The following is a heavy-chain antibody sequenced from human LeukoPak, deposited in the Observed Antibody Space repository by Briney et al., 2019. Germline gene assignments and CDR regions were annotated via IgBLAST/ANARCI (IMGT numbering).Heavy chain of an antibody. J-gene: IGHJ4*02. V-gene: IGHV4-39*07. CDR1: GGSISSSSYY. Sequence: SETLSLTCTVSGGSISSSSYYWGWIRQPPGKGLEWIGSIYYSGSTYYNPSLKSRVTISVDTSRNQFSLKLSSVTAADTAVYYCARVYPNPHGPWGQGTLVTVSS. CDR3: ARVYPNPHGP. CDR2: IYYSGST.